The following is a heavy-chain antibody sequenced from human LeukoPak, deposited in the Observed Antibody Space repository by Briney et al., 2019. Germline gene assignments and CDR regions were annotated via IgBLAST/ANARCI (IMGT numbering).Heavy chain of an antibody. J-gene: IGHJ3*02. CDR3: AILGGYSSGWQTSDAFDI. CDR1: GFTFSSYS. V-gene: IGHV3-21*01. CDR2: ISSSSSYI. Sequence: GGSLRLSCAASGFTFSSYSMNWVRQAPGKGLEWVSSISSSSSYIYYADSVKGRLTISRDNAKNSLYLQMNSLRAEDTAVYYCAILGGYSSGWQTSDAFDIWGQGTMVTVSS. D-gene: IGHD6-19*01.